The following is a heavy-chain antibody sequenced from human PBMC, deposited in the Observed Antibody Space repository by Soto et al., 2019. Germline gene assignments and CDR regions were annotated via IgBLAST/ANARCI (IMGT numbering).Heavy chain of an antibody. V-gene: IGHV3-23*01. Sequence: GGSLRLSCAASVFTFSSYAVSWVRQSPGKGLEWVSAISGSGGSTYYADSVKGRFTISRDNSKNTMYLQMNSLRAEDTAVYYCAKEYSNQTPFDYWGQGTLVTVSS. CDR2: ISGSGGST. CDR1: VFTFSSYA. D-gene: IGHD4-4*01. CDR3: AKEYSNQTPFDY. J-gene: IGHJ4*02.